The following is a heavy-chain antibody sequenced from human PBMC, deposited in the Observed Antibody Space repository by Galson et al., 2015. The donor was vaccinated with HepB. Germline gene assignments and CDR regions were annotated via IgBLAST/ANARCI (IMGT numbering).Heavy chain of an antibody. CDR1: GGSFSGYY. J-gene: IGHJ3*02. V-gene: IGHV4-34*01. CDR2: INHSGST. D-gene: IGHD2-2*01. Sequence: CAVYGGSFSGYYWSWIRQPPGKGLEWIGEINHSGSTNYNPSLKSRVTISVDTSKNQFSLKLSSVTAADTAVYYCARGRGSSTSFCAFDIWGQGTMVTVSS. CDR3: ARGRGSSTSFCAFDI.